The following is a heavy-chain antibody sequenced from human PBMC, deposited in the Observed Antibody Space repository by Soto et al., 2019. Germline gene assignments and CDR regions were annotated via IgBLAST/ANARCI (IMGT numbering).Heavy chain of an antibody. V-gene: IGHV3-33*01. Sequence: QVQLVESGGGVVQPGRSLRLSCAASGFTFSSYGMHWVRQAPGKGLEWVAVIWYDGSNKYYAESVKGRFTISRDNSKNTLYLQMNSLRAEDMAVYYCARDSHVGSGWQLTADYWGQGTLVTVSS. CDR1: GFTFSSYG. J-gene: IGHJ4*02. CDR3: ARDSHVGSGWQLTADY. D-gene: IGHD6-19*01. CDR2: IWYDGSNK.